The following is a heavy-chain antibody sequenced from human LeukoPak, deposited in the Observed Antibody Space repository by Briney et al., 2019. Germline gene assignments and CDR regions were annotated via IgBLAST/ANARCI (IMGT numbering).Heavy chain of an antibody. V-gene: IGHV3-74*01. Sequence: PWGSLRLSCAASGFTFSGYWMHWVRQAPGMGLVWVSRLNSDGTTINYADSVKGRFTISRDNAKNTVYLQMSGLRDDDTALYFCVRGAGGPRNYVLDYWGQGALVSVSS. CDR2: LNSDGTTI. CDR1: GFTFSGYW. D-gene: IGHD3-10*02. J-gene: IGHJ4*02. CDR3: VRGAGGPRNYVLDY.